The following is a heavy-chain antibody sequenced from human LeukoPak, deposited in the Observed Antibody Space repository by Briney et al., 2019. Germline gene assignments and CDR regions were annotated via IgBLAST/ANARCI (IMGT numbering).Heavy chain of an antibody. J-gene: IGHJ3*01. CDR3: AREFYDILTGYKGLDAFDV. CDR1: GGPFNNHA. Sequence: SVKVSCKASGGPFNNHAISWVRQAPGQGLEWMGQIIPIFGTPKYAQKFQGRVTISADELTTAAYMELGSLRSEDTAAYYCAREFYDILTGYKGLDAFDVWGQGTTVTVSS. V-gene: IGHV1-69*01. D-gene: IGHD3-9*01. CDR2: IIPIFGTP.